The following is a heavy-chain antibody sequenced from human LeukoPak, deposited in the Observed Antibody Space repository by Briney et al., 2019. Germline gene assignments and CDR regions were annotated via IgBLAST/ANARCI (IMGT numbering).Heavy chain of an antibody. CDR1: GFTVSSNY. Sequence: GGSLRLSCAASGFTVSSNYMSWVRQAPGKGLEWVSVIYSCGSTYYADSVKGRFTISRDNSKNTLYLQMNSLRAEDTAVYYCARDRGYCSGGSCYTNWFDPWGQGTLVTVSS. J-gene: IGHJ5*02. V-gene: IGHV3-53*05. D-gene: IGHD2-15*01. CDR3: ARDRGYCSGGSCYTNWFDP. CDR2: IYSCGST.